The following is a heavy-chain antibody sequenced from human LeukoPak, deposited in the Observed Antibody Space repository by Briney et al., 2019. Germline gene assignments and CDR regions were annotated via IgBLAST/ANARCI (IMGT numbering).Heavy chain of an antibody. Sequence: SETLSLTCTVSGGSVTTGYYYWGWIRQPPGKALEWIGSFYYSGSTYFNPSLQSRVTISVDTSKTQFSLRLNSVTAADTAVYYCARFYYGSGSYVSNFDYWGQGTLVTVSS. CDR1: GGSVTTGYYY. D-gene: IGHD3-10*01. V-gene: IGHV4-39*01. CDR2: FYYSGST. CDR3: ARFYYGSGSYVSNFDY. J-gene: IGHJ4*02.